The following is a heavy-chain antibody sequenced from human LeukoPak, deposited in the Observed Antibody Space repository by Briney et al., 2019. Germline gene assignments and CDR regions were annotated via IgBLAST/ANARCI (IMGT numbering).Heavy chain of an antibody. J-gene: IGHJ6*02. V-gene: IGHV1-2*02. CDR1: GYIFIDYY. Sequence: ASVKVSCKASGYIFIDYYMHWVRQAPGQGLEWMGWINPNSGDTKYAQKFQGRVTMTRDTSISTAYMELSRLRSDDTAVYYCARGFYGDYYYYGMDVWGRGTTVTVSS. CDR2: INPNSGDT. D-gene: IGHD4-17*01. CDR3: ARGFYGDYYYYGMDV.